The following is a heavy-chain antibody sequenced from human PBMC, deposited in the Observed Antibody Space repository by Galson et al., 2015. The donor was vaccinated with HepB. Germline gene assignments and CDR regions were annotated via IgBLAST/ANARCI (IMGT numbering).Heavy chain of an antibody. Sequence: SLRLSCAASGFTFSNYRMNWVRQAPGKGLEWISYISSGSSTIYYADSVKGRFTISRDNAKNSLYLQMNSLRAEDTALYYCARDPSSGYWYFDVWGRGTLLTVSS. V-gene: IGHV3-48*04. D-gene: IGHD3-22*01. CDR3: ARDPSSGYWYFDV. J-gene: IGHJ2*01. CDR1: GFTFSNYR. CDR2: ISSGSSTI.